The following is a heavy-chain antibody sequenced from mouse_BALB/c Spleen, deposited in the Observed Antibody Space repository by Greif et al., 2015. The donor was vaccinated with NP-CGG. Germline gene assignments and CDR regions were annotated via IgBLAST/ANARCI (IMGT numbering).Heavy chain of an antibody. D-gene: IGHD2-1*01. CDR3: TRLGNYGY. Sequence: LQQSGSELVRPGASVKLSCKASGYTFTSYWMHWVKQRPGQGLGWIGNIYPGSGSTNYDEKFKSKATLTVDTSSSTAYMQLSSLTSEDSAVYYCTRLGNYGYWGQGTTLTVSS. J-gene: IGHJ2*01. V-gene: IGHV1S22*01. CDR2: IYPGSGST. CDR1: GYTFTSYW.